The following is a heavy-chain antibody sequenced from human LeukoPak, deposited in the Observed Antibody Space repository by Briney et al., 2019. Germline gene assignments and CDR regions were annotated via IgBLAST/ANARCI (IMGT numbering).Heavy chain of an antibody. CDR2: INHSGST. CDR3: ARVPYGSARRPADY. V-gene: IGHV4-34*01. CDR1: GGSFSGYY. D-gene: IGHD6-25*01. Sequence: PSETLSLTCAVYGGSFSGYYLSWIRQPPGKGLEWIGAINHSGSTNYNPSLKSRVTISVDTSKNQFSLKLSSVTAADTAVYYCARVPYGSARRPADYWGQGTLVTVSS. J-gene: IGHJ4*02.